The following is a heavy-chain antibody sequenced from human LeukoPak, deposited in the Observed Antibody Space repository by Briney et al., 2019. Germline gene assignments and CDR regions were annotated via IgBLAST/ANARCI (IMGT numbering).Heavy chain of an antibody. CDR2: IIPIFGTA. Sequence: SVKVSCKASGGTFSSYAISWVRQAPGQGLEWMGGIIPIFGTANYAQKFQGRVTITADKSTSTAYMELSSLRSEDTAVYYCASTLGYCSGGSCFLDYWGQGTLVTVSS. V-gene: IGHV1-69*06. J-gene: IGHJ4*02. CDR3: ASTLGYCSGGSCFLDY. CDR1: GGTFSSYA. D-gene: IGHD2-15*01.